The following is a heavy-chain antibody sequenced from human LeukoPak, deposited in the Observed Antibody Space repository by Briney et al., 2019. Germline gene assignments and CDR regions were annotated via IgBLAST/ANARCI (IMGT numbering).Heavy chain of an antibody. CDR2: IWFDGSKK. D-gene: IGHD2-8*02. Sequence: PGMSLRLSCVVSGFALRNYGTHWVRQAPGKGLEWVALIWFDGSKKYYADSVKGRFTTSRDTSKNTLYLQLDSLRTEDSAVYYCVRDPGATVYYFDNWGQGTLVTVSS. J-gene: IGHJ4*02. CDR1: GFALRNYG. CDR3: VRDPGATVYYFDN. V-gene: IGHV3-33*01.